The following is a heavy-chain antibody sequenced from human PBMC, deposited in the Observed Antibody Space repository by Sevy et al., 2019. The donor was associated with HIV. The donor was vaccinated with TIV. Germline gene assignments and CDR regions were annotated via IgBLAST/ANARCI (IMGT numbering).Heavy chain of an antibody. V-gene: IGHV3-30*04. Sequence: GGSLRLSCAASGFTLGSYAMHWVRQAPGKGLEWVAVISYDGSNKYYADSVKGRFTISRDNSKNTLYLQMNSLRGEDTAVYYCARHPSAVLGWFDPWGQGTLVTVSS. D-gene: IGHD6-25*01. J-gene: IGHJ5*02. CDR3: ARHPSAVLGWFDP. CDR1: GFTLGSYA. CDR2: ISYDGSNK.